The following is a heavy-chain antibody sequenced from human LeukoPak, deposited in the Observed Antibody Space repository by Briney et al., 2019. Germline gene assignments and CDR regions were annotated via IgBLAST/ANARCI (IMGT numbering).Heavy chain of an antibody. Sequence: PGGSLRLSCAASGFTFSSYAMSWVRQAPGKGLEWVSAISGSGGSTYYADSVKGRFTISRDNSKNTLYLQMNSLRAEDTAVYYCAKEGIVVVVAATHRYFDYWGQGTLVTVSS. V-gene: IGHV3-23*01. CDR2: ISGSGGST. J-gene: IGHJ4*02. CDR1: GFTFSSYA. D-gene: IGHD2-15*01. CDR3: AKEGIVVVVAATHRYFDY.